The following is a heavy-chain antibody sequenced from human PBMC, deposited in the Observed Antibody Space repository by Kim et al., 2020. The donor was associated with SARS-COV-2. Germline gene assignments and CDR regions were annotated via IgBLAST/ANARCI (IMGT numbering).Heavy chain of an antibody. J-gene: IGHJ4*02. CDR1: GYTFTSYG. Sequence: ASVKVSCKASGYTFTSYGISWVRQAPGQGLEWMGWISAYNGNTNYAQKLQGRVTMTTDTSTSTAYMELRSLRSDDTAVYYCAILTSIAAPYYFDYWGQGTLVTVSS. D-gene: IGHD6-6*01. CDR2: ISAYNGNT. V-gene: IGHV1-18*01. CDR3: AILTSIAAPYYFDY.